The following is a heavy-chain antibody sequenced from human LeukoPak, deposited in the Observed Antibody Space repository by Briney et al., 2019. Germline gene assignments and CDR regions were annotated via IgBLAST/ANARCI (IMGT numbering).Heavy chain of an antibody. CDR1: GFTFSSSA. CDR3: AKLGGTCSSKNYFDY. CDR2: ISVSGGTT. J-gene: IGHJ4*02. Sequence: GGSLRLSCAASGFTFSSSAMSWVRQPPGKGLEWGSIISVSGGTTYSPDSVKGRFTISRDNSKNTLYLQMDSLRAEDTAIYSCAKLGGTCSSKNYFDYWGQGTLVTVSS. D-gene: IGHD6-6*01. V-gene: IGHV3-23*01.